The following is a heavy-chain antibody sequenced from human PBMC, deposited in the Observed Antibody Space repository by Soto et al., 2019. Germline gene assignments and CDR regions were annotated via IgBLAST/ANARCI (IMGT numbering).Heavy chain of an antibody. V-gene: IGHV3-30-3*01. J-gene: IGHJ4*02. D-gene: IGHD3-16*02. Sequence: QVQLVESGGGVVQPGRFLRLSCAASGFTFSSYAMHWVRQAPGKGLEWVAVISYDGSNKYYADSVKGRFTISRDNSKNTLYLQMNSLRAEDTAVYYCARDAADYVWGSYRAFDYWGQGTLVTVSS. CDR2: ISYDGSNK. CDR1: GFTFSSYA. CDR3: ARDAADYVWGSYRAFDY.